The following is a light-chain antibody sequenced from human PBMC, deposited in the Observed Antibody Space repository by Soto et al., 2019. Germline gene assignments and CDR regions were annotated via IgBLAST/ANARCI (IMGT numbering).Light chain of an antibody. J-gene: IGKJ4*01. CDR3: QQYASSLLT. CDR1: QSVSSSY. CDR2: GAS. Sequence: EIVLAQSPVTLSLSPGESATISCRASQSVSSSYLAWYQQKPGQAPGLLIYGASNRAAGIPDRFSGSGSGTDFTLTISRLEPEDFAVYYCQQYASSLLTFGGGTKVDIK. V-gene: IGKV3-20*01.